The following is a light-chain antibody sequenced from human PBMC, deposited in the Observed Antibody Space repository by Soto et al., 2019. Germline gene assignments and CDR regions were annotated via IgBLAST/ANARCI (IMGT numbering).Light chain of an antibody. CDR2: DVS. V-gene: IGKV3-11*01. Sequence: EVVLTQSPATLSLSPVSVAPLSCLASQSVTIYLAWYQKKSGQPPRLLIYDVSKRATGIPARFSGSGSGTDFNLNIASLEPEDSAFYFCQQRSNWPPTFGQGTQLEIK. CDR1: QSVTIY. J-gene: IGKJ5*01. CDR3: QQRSNWPPT.